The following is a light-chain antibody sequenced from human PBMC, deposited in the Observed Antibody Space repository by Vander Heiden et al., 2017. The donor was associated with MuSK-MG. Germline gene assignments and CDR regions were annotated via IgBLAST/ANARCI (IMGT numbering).Light chain of an antibody. CDR2: GAS. V-gene: IGKV3D-15*01. CDR3: QQYNYWPS. CDR1: QSVGSS. J-gene: IGKJ4*01. Sequence: VLTQSPATLSVSPGDVATLSCRASQSVGSSLAWYQQRPGLAPRLVIYGASTRATGIPARFAGSGSGTEFTLTISSLQSEDSAVYYCQQYNYWPSFGGGTKVEIK.